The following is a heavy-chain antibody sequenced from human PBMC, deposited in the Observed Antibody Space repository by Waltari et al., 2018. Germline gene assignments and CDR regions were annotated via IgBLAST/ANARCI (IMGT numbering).Heavy chain of an antibody. Sequence: QVQLVQSGAEVKKPGASVKVSCKASGYTFTSYYMHWVRQAPGQGLEWMGGIIPIFGTANYAQKFQGRVTITADESTSTAYMELSSLRSEDTAVYYCARGTRYFDWLRTDAFDIWGQGTMVTVSS. D-gene: IGHD3-9*01. CDR1: GYTFTSYY. J-gene: IGHJ3*02. V-gene: IGHV1-69*01. CDR2: IIPIFGTA. CDR3: ARGTRYFDWLRTDAFDI.